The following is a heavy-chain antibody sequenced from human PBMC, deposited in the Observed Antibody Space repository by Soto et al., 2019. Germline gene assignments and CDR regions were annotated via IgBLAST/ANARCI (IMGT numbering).Heavy chain of an antibody. D-gene: IGHD3-10*01. CDR1: GGSVTSGSYY. CDR2: IYYSGST. Sequence: QVQLQESGPGLVKPSETLSLTCTVSGGSVTSGSYYWSWIRQPPGQGLEWVGSIYYSGSTNYNPSLRSGVSTSVDPSKTRLCLQRSTLTAADTAVYYCARVTANPHVLLWFGELMVSWFDPWGQGTLVTVSS. V-gene: IGHV4-61*01. CDR3: ARVTANPHVLLWFGELMVSWFDP. J-gene: IGHJ5*02.